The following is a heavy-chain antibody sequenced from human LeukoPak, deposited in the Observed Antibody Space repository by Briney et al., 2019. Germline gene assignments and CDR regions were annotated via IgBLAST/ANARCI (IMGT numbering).Heavy chain of an antibody. J-gene: IGHJ4*02. CDR2: INQDGSTQ. V-gene: IGHV3-7*01. CDR3: SRSLDY. CDR1: GFPFSGYW. Sequence: GGSLRLSCAASGFPFSGYWMDWDRQAPGKGMEWVANINQDGSTQYYAASVKGRFTISRDNAKSSLYLQMNILRAEDTAVYYCSRSLDYLGQGALVTVSS.